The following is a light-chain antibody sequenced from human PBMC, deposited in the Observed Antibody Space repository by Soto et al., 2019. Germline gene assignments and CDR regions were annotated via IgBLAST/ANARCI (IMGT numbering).Light chain of an antibody. Sequence: QSVLTQPPSASATPEQRVTISCSGSTSNIEKFYVYWYQQLPGTAPKLLVYRDNQRPSGVPDRFSGSKSGTSASLAISGLRSDDEADYYCAAWDDSLRGVVFGGGTQLTVL. V-gene: IGLV1-47*01. CDR2: RDN. CDR1: TSNIEKFY. CDR3: AAWDDSLRGVV. J-gene: IGLJ2*01.